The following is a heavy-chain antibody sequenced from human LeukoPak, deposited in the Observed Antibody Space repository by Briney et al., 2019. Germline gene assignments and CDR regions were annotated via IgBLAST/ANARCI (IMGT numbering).Heavy chain of an antibody. CDR2: ISSSSSYI. J-gene: IGHJ4*02. CDR1: GFTFSSYS. CDR3: ARDHTDYYDGSGYYH. D-gene: IGHD3-22*01. V-gene: IGHV3-21*01. Sequence: GGSLRLSCAASGFTFSSYSMNWVRQAPGKGLEWVSSISSSSSYIYYADSVEGRFTISRDNAKNSLYLQMNGLRAEDTAVYYCARDHTDYYDGSGYYHWGQGTLVTVSS.